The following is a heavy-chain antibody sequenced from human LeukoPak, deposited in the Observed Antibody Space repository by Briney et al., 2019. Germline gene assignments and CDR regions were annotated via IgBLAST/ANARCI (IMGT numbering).Heavy chain of an antibody. CDR1: GFTFTSSA. CDR3: ARGHFVGYCSGGSCYSDSAVDY. D-gene: IGHD2-15*01. CDR2: IVVGSGNT. Sequence: SVKVSCKASGFTFTSSAMQWVRQARGQRLEWIGWIVVGSGNTNYAQKFQERVTITRDMSTSTAYMELSSLRSEDTAVYYCARGHFVGYCSGGSCYSDSAVDYWGQGTLVTVSS. J-gene: IGHJ4*02. V-gene: IGHV1-58*02.